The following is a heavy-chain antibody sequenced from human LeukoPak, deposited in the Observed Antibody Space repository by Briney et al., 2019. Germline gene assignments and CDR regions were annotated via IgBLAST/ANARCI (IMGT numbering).Heavy chain of an antibody. V-gene: IGHV1-69*04. CDR2: IIPILGIA. Sequence: SVKVSCKASGGTFTSYAISWVRQAPGQGLEWMGRIIPILGIANYAQKFQGRVTITAEKSTSTAYVELSSLRSEDTAVYYCARADSGSYSALDYWGQGTLVTVSS. D-gene: IGHD1-26*01. J-gene: IGHJ4*02. CDR3: ARADSGSYSALDY. CDR1: GGTFTSYA.